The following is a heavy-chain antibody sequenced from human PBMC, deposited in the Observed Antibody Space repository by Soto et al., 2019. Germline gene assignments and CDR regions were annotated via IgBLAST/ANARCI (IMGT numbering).Heavy chain of an antibody. Sequence: GGSLRLSCAASGFTFSSYAMSWVRQAPGKGLEWVSAISGSGGSTYYADSVKGRFTISRDNSKNTLYLQMNSLRAEDTAVYYCAKSDGYSYGYNWFDPWGQGTLVTVSS. CDR3: AKSDGYSYGYNWFDP. CDR2: ISGSGGST. CDR1: GFTFSSYA. J-gene: IGHJ5*02. V-gene: IGHV3-23*01. D-gene: IGHD5-18*01.